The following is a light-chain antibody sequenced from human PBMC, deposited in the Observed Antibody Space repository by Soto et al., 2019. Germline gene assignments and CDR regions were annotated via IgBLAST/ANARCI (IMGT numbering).Light chain of an antibody. CDR2: DVS. J-gene: IGLJ1*01. CDR3: SSFTSSSTFV. Sequence: QSALAQPASVSGSPGQSITISCTGTSSDVGRYNYVSWFQQHPGKAPKLMIFDVSNWPSGVSDRFSGSKCGNTASLTISGLQAEDEADYYCSSFTSSSTFVFGTGTKLTVL. V-gene: IGLV2-14*01. CDR1: SSDVGRYNY.